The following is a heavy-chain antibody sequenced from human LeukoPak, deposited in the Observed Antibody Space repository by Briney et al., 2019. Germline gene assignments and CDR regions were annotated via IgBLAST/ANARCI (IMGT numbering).Heavy chain of an antibody. D-gene: IGHD3-10*01. J-gene: IGHJ4*02. V-gene: IGHV3-7*01. CDR2: IKQDGSDK. CDR1: GFTFSSYW. CDR3: ARDFYGSGSYPDYYFDY. Sequence: GGSLRLSCAASGFTFSSYWMSWVRQAPGTGLEWVANIKQDGSDKYYVDSVKGRFTISRDNAKNSLYLQMNTLRAEDTAVYYCARDFYGSGSYPDYYFDYWGQGTLVTVSS.